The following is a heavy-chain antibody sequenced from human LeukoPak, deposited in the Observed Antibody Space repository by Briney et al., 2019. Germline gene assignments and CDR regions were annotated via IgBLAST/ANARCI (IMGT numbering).Heavy chain of an antibody. CDR1: GYSISSGYY. Sequence: SETLSLTCAVSGYSISSGYYWGWIRPPPGKGLEWIGSIYHSGSTYYNPSLKSRVTISVDTSKNQFSLKLSSVTAADTAVYYCARQTYYDFWSGWSDYYYMDVWGKGTTVTVSS. V-gene: IGHV4-38-2*01. CDR3: ARQTYYDFWSGWSDYYYMDV. D-gene: IGHD3-3*01. J-gene: IGHJ6*03. CDR2: IYHSGST.